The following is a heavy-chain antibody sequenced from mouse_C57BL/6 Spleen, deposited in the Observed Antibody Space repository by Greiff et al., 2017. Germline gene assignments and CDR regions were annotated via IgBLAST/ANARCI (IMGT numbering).Heavy chain of an antibody. CDR2: IDPENGDT. V-gene: IGHV14-4*01. CDR1: GFNIKDDY. Sequence: EVKLMESGAELVRPGASVKLSCTASGFNIKDDYMHWVKQRPEQGLEWIGWIDPENGDTEYASKFQGKATITADTSSNTAYLQLSSLTSEDTAFYYCTHYGSKAMDYWGQGTSVTVSS. D-gene: IGHD1-1*01. CDR3: THYGSKAMDY. J-gene: IGHJ4*01.